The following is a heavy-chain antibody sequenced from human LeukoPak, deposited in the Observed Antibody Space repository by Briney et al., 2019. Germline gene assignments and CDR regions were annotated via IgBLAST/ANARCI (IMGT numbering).Heavy chain of an antibody. CDR3: ARDRGSQPFIDY. V-gene: IGHV4-4*07. CDR1: GGSIGSYY. CDR2: IYPSGST. D-gene: IGHD1-26*01. Sequence: SETLSLTCTVSGGSIGSYYWSWIRQPAGKGLEWIGRIYPSGSTNYNPSLKSRVTISVDTSKNQFSLKLSSVTAADTAVYYCARDRGSQPFIDYWGQGTLVTVSS. J-gene: IGHJ4*02.